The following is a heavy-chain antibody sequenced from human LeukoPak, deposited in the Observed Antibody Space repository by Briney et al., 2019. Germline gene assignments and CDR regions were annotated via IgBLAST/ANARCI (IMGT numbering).Heavy chain of an antibody. CDR3: AKDLLSYGDYVQTFDY. D-gene: IGHD4-17*01. J-gene: IGHJ4*02. CDR2: INGGSAGST. Sequence: PGGSLRLSCVASGLSFINYAMTWVRQAPGTRLEWVSSINGGSAGSTSYADPVRGRFTISRDNSKNTLYLQMNSLRAEDTAVYYCAKDLLSYGDYVQTFDYWGQGTLVTVSS. V-gene: IGHV3-23*01. CDR1: GLSFINYA.